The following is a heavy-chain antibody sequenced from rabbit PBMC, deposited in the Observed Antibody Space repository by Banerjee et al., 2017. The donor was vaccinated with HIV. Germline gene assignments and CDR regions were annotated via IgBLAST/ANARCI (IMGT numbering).Heavy chain of an antibody. V-gene: IGHV1S40*01. CDR2: IYIGSGST. D-gene: IGHD1-1*01. CDR1: GFSFSSSYW. Sequence: QSLEESGGDLVKPGASLTLTCTASGFSFSSSYWIWWVRQAPGKGLEWIGCIYIGSGSTCLASWAKGRFTISKTSSTTVTLQMTSLTAADTATYFCARTGAGGYLYGMDLWGQGTLVTVS. J-gene: IGHJ6*01. CDR3: ARTGAGGYLYGMDL.